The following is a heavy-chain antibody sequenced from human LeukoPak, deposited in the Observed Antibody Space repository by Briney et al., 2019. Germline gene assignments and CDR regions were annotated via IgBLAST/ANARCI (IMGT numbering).Heavy chain of an antibody. J-gene: IGHJ5*02. CDR1: GFTFSSYA. Sequence: GSLRLSCAASGFTFSSYAMHWVRQAPGKGLEWVAVISYGGSNKYYADSVKGRFTISRDNSKNTLYLQMNSLRAEDTAVYYCARARDYASLWWFDPWGQGTLVTVSS. CDR2: ISYGGSNK. D-gene: IGHD4-17*01. CDR3: ARARDYASLWWFDP. V-gene: IGHV3-30*04.